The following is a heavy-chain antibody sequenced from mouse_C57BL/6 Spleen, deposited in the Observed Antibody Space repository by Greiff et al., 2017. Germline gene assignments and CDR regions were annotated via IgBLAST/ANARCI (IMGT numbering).Heavy chain of an antibody. CDR3: ARPSYYYSFDY. J-gene: IGHJ2*01. V-gene: IGHV1-72*01. CDR1: GYTFTSYW. Sequence: QVQLQQPGAELVKPGASVKLSCKASGYTFTSYWMHWVKQRPGRGLEWIGRIDPTSGGTTYNEKFKSKATLTVDKPSSTAYMRLSSLTSEDSAVEYCARPSYYYSFDYWGQGTTRTVSS. D-gene: IGHD1-1*01. CDR2: IDPTSGGT.